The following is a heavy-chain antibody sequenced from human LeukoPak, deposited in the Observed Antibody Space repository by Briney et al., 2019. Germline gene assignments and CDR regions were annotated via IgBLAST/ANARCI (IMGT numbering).Heavy chain of an antibody. CDR2: ISAYNGNT. CDR1: GYTFTSYG. J-gene: IGHJ6*02. Sequence: ASVKVSCTASGYTFTSYGISWVRQAPGQGLEWMGWISAYNGNTNYAQKLQGRVTMTTDTSTSTAYMELRSLRSDDTAVYYCARAPYYDFWSGYYFPPGMDVWGQGTTVTVSS. CDR3: ARAPYYDFWSGYYFPPGMDV. V-gene: IGHV1-18*01. D-gene: IGHD3-3*01.